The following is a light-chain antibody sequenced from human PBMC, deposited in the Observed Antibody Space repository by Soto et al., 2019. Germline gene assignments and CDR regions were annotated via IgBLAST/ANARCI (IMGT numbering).Light chain of an antibody. J-gene: IGKJ4*01. CDR3: QPYDPRLPLT. CDR2: DAS. CDR1: QGIRNY. V-gene: IGKV1-33*01. Sequence: IQMTQSPSSLSASVGDRVTITCQASQGIRNYLNWYQQKPGKAPKLLIYDASNLETGVPPRFSGSGSGTHFTFTISSLQPEDLATYYCQPYDPRLPLTSAGGTKVDI.